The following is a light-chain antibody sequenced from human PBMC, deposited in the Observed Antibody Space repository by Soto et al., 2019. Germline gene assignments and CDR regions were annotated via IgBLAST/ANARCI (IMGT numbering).Light chain of an antibody. CDR2: DAS. CDR3: QQHNSYPT. J-gene: IGKJ1*01. Sequence: DIQMTHSPSTLSASLGDRVTITCRASQSISSWLAWYQQKPGKAPKLLIYDASSLESGVPSRFSGSGSGTEFTLTISSLQPDDFATYYCQQHNSYPTFGQGTKVDI. CDR1: QSISSW. V-gene: IGKV1-5*01.